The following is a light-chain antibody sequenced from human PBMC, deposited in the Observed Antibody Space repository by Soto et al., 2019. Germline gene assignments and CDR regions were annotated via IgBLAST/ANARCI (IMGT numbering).Light chain of an antibody. CDR3: QQYHSNPLT. CDR1: QSISSW. J-gene: IGKJ4*01. V-gene: IGKV1-5*03. CDR2: KAY. Sequence: DIQMTQSPSTLSASVGDRVTITCRASQSISSWLAWYQQKPGKVPRLLIYKAYSLESGVPSRFIESGSGTEFTLTISSLQPDNFETYYCQQYHSNPLTCGGGTKVEIK.